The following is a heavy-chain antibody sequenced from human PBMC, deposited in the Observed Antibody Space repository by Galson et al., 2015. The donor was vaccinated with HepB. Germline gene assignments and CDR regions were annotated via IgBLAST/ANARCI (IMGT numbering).Heavy chain of an antibody. V-gene: IGHV1-24*01. J-gene: IGHJ6*02. CDR2: FDPEDGET. CDR1: GYTLTELS. D-gene: IGHD6-19*01. Sequence: SVKVSCKVSGYTLTELSMHWVRQAPGKGLEWMGGFDPEDGETIYAQKFQGWVTMTRDTSISTAYMELSRLRSDDTAVYYCARDRVAVAGISYYYGMDVWGQGTTVTVSS. CDR3: ARDRVAVAGISYYYGMDV.